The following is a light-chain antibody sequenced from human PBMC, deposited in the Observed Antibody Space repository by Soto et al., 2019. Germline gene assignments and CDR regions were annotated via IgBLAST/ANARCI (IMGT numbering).Light chain of an antibody. CDR2: DAS. CDR1: QDINNF. V-gene: IGKV1-33*01. Sequence: DIQMTQSLSSLSESLVEGVTIXWPASQDINNFLNWYQQKPGKAPKLLIYDASNLETGVPSRFSGSGSGTDFTFTISSLQPEDIATYYCQQYDNLPPFTFGQGTRLEI. J-gene: IGKJ5*01. CDR3: QQYDNLPPFT.